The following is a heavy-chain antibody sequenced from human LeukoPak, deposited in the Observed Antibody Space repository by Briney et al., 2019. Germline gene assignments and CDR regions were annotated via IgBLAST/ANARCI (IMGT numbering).Heavy chain of an antibody. J-gene: IGHJ4*02. V-gene: IGHV3-48*01. CDR3: ARDDGSYSRSPGFDY. CDR2: ISSSSSTI. Sequence: PGGSLRLSCAASGFTFSSYGMTWVRQAPGKGLEWVSYISSSSSTIYYADSVKGRFTISRDNAKNSLYLQLNSLRAEDTAVYYRARDDGSYSRSPGFDYWGQGTLVTVSS. D-gene: IGHD1-26*01. CDR1: GFTFSSYG.